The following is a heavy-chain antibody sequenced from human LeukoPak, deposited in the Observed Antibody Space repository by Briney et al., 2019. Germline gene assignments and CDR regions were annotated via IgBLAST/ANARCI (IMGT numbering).Heavy chain of an antibody. CDR3: ARVGEQHLDYYFDY. CDR1: GGTFSSYT. Sequence: GASVKVSCKASGGTFSSYTISWVRQAPGQGLEWMGRIIPILGITNYAQKFQGRVAVTADKSTSTAYMELSSLRSEDTAVYYCARVGEQHLDYYFDYWGQGTLVTVSS. D-gene: IGHD6-13*01. V-gene: IGHV1-69*02. J-gene: IGHJ4*02. CDR2: IIPILGIT.